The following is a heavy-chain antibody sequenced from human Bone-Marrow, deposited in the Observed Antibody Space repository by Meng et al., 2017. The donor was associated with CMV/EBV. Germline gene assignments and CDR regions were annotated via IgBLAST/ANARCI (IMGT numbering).Heavy chain of an antibody. J-gene: IGHJ6*02. Sequence: SETLSLTCAVYGGSFSGYYWSWIRQPPGKGLEWIGEINHSGSTNYNPSLKSRVTISVDTSKNQFSLKLSSVTAADTAVYYCARIVGATTRWYYYYGMDVWGPGNTVNVSS. D-gene: IGHD1-26*01. CDR3: ARIVGATTRWYYYYGMDV. V-gene: IGHV4-34*01. CDR1: GGSFSGYY. CDR2: INHSGST.